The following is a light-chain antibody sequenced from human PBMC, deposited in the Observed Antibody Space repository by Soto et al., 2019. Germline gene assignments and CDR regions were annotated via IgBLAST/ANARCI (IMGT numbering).Light chain of an antibody. J-gene: IGLJ3*02. CDR3: QSYDNTLNGPWV. V-gene: IGLV1-40*01. CDR2: GNS. CDR1: SSNIGAGYD. Sequence: QSALTQPPSVSGAPGQRVTISCTGSSSNIGAGYDVNWYQQLPRTAPKLLIYGNSNRPSGVPDRFSGSKSGTSASLAITGLQAEDEAAYYCQSYDNTLNGPWVFGGGTKLTVL.